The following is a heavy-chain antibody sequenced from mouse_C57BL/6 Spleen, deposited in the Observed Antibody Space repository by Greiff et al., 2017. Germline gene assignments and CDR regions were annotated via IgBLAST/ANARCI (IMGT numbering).Heavy chain of an antibody. J-gene: IGHJ4*01. CDR1: GYSITSGYY. V-gene: IGHV3-6*01. CDR3: ARDRDGPFTTEDAMDY. Sequence: EVKLQESGPGLVKPSQSLSLTCSVTGYSITSGYYWNWIRQFPGNKLEWMGYISYDGSNNYNPSLKNRISITRDTSKNQFFLKLNSVTTEDTATYYCARDRDGPFTTEDAMDYWGQGTSVTVSS. D-gene: IGHD1-1*01. CDR2: ISYDGSN.